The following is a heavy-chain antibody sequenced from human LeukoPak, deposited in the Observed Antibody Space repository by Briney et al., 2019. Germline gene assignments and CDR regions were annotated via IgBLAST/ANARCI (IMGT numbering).Heavy chain of an antibody. J-gene: IGHJ4*02. CDR1: EFTFSRYS. CDR3: ARDSRSGSEAKLFDY. Sequence: LGGSLRLSCAASEFTFSRYSMNWVRQSPGKGLEWVSFISSSGTTISYADSVKGRFTISRDNAKNSLYLQMNSLRAEDTAVYYCARDSRSGSEAKLFDYWGQGTLVTVSS. V-gene: IGHV3-48*04. D-gene: IGHD3-10*01. CDR2: ISSSGTTI.